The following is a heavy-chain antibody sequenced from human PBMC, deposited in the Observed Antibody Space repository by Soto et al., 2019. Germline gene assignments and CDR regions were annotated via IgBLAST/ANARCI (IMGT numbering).Heavy chain of an antibody. CDR3: ARGGIAAAVPSGYYYYYGMDV. V-gene: IGHV1-8*01. Sequence: QVQLVQSGAEVKKPGASVKVSCKASGYTFTSYDINWVRQATGQGLEWMGWMNPNSGNTGYAQKFQGRVTMTRNTSISTAYMELSSLRSEDTAVYYCARGGIAAAVPSGYYYYYGMDVWGQGTTVTVSS. CDR2: MNPNSGNT. J-gene: IGHJ6*02. CDR1: GYTFTSYD. D-gene: IGHD6-13*01.